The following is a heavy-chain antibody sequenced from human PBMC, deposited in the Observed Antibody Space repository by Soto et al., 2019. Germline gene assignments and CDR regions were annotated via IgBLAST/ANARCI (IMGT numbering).Heavy chain of an antibody. Sequence: GGSLRLSCAACGFAFSSHAINWVRQAPWKGLEWVSGISGSGVRTYYADSVKGRFTISRDNSKNTLDLQMNSLRAEDTAVYYCAKGRYSYDSSGHDYWGLRTLVTFCS. CDR2: ISGSGVRT. CDR3: AKGRYSYDSSGHDY. CDR1: GFAFSSHA. D-gene: IGHD3-22*01. V-gene: IGHV3-23*01. J-gene: IGHJ4*02.